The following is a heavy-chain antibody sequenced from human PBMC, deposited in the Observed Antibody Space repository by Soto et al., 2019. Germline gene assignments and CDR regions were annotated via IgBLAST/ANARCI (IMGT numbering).Heavy chain of an antibody. CDR1: GYTFTSYG. V-gene: IGHV1-18*04. CDR3: ARDWIVGATGYYFDY. CDR2: ISAYNGNT. Sequence: ASVKVSCKASGYTFTSYGISWVRQAPGQGLEWMGWISAYNGNTNYAQKLQGRVTMTTDTSTSTAYMELRSLRSDDTAVYYCARDWIVGATGYYFDYWGQGTLVTVSS. D-gene: IGHD1-26*01. J-gene: IGHJ4*02.